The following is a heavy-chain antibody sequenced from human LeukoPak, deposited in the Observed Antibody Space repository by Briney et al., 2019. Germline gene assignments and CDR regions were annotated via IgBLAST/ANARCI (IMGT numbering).Heavy chain of an antibody. CDR3: ARNRGSYFDY. J-gene: IGHJ4*02. CDR1: GYTFAGYY. V-gene: IGHV1-2*02. CDR2: INPNSGGT. D-gene: IGHD1-26*01. Sequence: GASVKVSCKASGYTFAGYYMHWVRQAPGQGLEWMGWINPNSGGTNYAQKFQGRVTMTTGTSTSTAYMELRSLRSDDTAVYYCARNRGSYFDYWGQGTLVTVSS.